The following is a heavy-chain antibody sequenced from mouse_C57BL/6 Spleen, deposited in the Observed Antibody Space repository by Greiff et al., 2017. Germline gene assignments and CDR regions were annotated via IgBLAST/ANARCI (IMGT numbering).Heavy chain of an antibody. CDR3: ARNIDGSSSDY. D-gene: IGHD1-1*01. J-gene: IGHJ2*01. Sequence: QVQLQQSGAELVKPGASVKLSCKASGYTFTSYWMQWVKQRPGQGLEWIGEIDPSDSYTNYNQKFKGKATLTVDTSSSTAYMQLSSLTSEDSAVYYWARNIDGSSSDYWGQGTTLTVSS. V-gene: IGHV1-50*01. CDR1: GYTFTSYW. CDR2: IDPSDSYT.